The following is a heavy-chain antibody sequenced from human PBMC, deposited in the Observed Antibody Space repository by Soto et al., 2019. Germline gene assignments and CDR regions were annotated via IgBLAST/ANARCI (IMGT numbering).Heavy chain of an antibody. Sequence: GASVKVSCKASGYTFTSYGSSWVRQARGQGLEWMGWISAYNGNTNYAQKLQGRVTMTTDTSTSTAYMELRRLRSDDTAVYYCARVIAPPKKETNCGGDCYSYYFDYWGQGTLVTVSS. J-gene: IGHJ4*02. V-gene: IGHV1-18*04. CDR1: GYTFTSYG. CDR2: ISAYNGNT. D-gene: IGHD2-21*02. CDR3: ARVIAPPKKETNCGGDCYSYYFDY.